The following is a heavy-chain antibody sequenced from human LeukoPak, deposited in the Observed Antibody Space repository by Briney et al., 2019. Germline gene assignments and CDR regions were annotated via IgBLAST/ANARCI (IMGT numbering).Heavy chain of an antibody. J-gene: IGHJ4*02. CDR3: ARHRDEEGRLPDF. V-gene: IGHV4-39*01. Sequence: SETLSLTCTISGGSISSTYYYWGWIRQPPGTGLEWIASIYYSGSTYYNPSLKSRVTISEATSKNQFSLKLSSVTAADTAVYYCARHRDEEGRLPDFWGQGTLVTVSS. D-gene: IGHD5-24*01. CDR1: GGSISSTYYY. CDR2: IYYSGST.